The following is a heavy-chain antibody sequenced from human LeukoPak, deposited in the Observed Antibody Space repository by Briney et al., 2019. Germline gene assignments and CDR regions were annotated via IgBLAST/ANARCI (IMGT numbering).Heavy chain of an antibody. V-gene: IGHV1-46*01. CDR2: INASGGST. Sequence: ASVKVSCKASGYTFTTYHMHWVRQAPGEGLEWMGIINASGGSTNYAQKFQGRVTMTRDMSTSYVYMELSSLRSEDTAVYYCAREGLTIFGMIRTQTTKSPHRFDPWGQGTLVTVSS. CDR1: GYTFTTYH. J-gene: IGHJ5*02. CDR3: AREGLTIFGMIRTQTTKSPHRFDP. D-gene: IGHD3-3*01.